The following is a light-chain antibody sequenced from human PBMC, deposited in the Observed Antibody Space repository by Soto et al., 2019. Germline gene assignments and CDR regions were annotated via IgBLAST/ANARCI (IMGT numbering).Light chain of an antibody. V-gene: IGKV1-5*01. CDR3: QQYNNYDTWT. CDR2: DAS. Sequence: DIQMTQSPSTLSASVGDRVTITCRASQSISIWLAWYQHKPGKAPQVLIWDASSLQRGVPSRFSGSGWVTECTPTISSLQHDDFETYYCQQYNNYDTWTFGQGTKVDIK. CDR1: QSISIW. J-gene: IGKJ1*01.